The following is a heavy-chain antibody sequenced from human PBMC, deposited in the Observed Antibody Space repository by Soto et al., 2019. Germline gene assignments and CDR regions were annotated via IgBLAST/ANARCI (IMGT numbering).Heavy chain of an antibody. J-gene: IGHJ4*02. V-gene: IGHV3-21*01. CDR2: ISSSSSYI. D-gene: IGHD3-22*01. CDR3: ASLTCYDSRGYYCY. Sequence: EVQLVESGGGLVKPGGSLRLSCAASGFTFSSYSMNWVRQAPGKGLEWVSSISSSSSYIYYADSVKGRFTISRDNAKNSLYLQMNSLRGEDTAVYYCASLTCYDSRGYYCYWGQGTLVTVSS. CDR1: GFTFSSYS.